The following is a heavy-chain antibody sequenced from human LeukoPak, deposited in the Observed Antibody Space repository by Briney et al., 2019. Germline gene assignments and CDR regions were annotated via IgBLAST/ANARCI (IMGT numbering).Heavy chain of an antibody. V-gene: IGHV3-33*01. Sequence: GGSLRLSCAASGFTFSSYGMPWVRQAPGKGLEWVAVIWYDGSNKYYADPVKGRFTISRDNSKNTLYLQMNSLRAEDTAVYYCARDVEYCTNGVCYFDWFDPWGQGTLVTVSS. CDR2: IWYDGSNK. CDR3: ARDVEYCTNGVCYFDWFDP. J-gene: IGHJ5*02. CDR1: GFTFSSYG. D-gene: IGHD2-8*01.